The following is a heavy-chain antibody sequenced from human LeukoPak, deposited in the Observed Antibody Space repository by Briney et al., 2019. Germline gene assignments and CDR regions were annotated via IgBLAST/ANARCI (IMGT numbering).Heavy chain of an antibody. Sequence: PGGSLRLSCAASGFTFYTYAMNWVRQAPGKGLEWVSSISDSPSHIFYADSVKGRFTISRDNAKNSLYLQMNSLRAEDAALYYCAKEVAAAGRTLDYWGQGTLVTVSS. J-gene: IGHJ4*02. CDR3: AKEVAAAGRTLDY. CDR1: GFTFYTYA. D-gene: IGHD6-13*01. CDR2: ISDSPSHI. V-gene: IGHV3-21*04.